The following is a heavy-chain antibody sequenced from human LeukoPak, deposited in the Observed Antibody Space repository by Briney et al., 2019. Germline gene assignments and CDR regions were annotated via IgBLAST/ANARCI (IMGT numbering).Heavy chain of an antibody. CDR3: ARGELAYCGGDCQLGIDY. D-gene: IGHD2-21*02. CDR2: INPNSGGT. CDR1: GYTFTGYY. J-gene: IGHJ4*02. Sequence: ASVKVSCKASGYTFTGYYMHWVRQAPGQGLEWMGWINPNSGGTNYAQKFQGRVTITADKSTSTAYMELSSLRSEDTAVYYCARGELAYCGGDCQLGIDYWGQGTLVTVSS. V-gene: IGHV1-2*02.